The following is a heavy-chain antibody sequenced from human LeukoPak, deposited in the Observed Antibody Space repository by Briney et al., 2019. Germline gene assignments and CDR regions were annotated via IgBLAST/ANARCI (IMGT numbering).Heavy chain of an antibody. D-gene: IGHD1-1*01. CDR2: ISYDGSNK. Sequence: GRSLRLSCAASGFTFSSYAMHWVRQAPGKGLEWVAVISYDGSNKYYADSVKGRFTISRDNSKNTLYLQMNSLRAEDTAVYYCAKVKGNLRNDLVGYWGQGTLVTVSS. CDR3: AKVKGNLRNDLVGY. CDR1: GFTFSSYA. J-gene: IGHJ4*02. V-gene: IGHV3-30-3*01.